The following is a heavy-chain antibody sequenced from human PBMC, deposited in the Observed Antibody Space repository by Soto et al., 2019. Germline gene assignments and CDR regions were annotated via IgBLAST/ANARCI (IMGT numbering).Heavy chain of an antibody. J-gene: IGHJ6*02. CDR3: ARDRTVVVVAATPPVGYYYGMEV. CDR1: GGSVSSNSAA. CDR2: TYYRSKWYN. Sequence: PSQTLSLTCAISGGSVSSNSAAWNWIRQSPSRGLEWLGRTYYRSKWYNDYAVSVKSRITINPDTSKNQFSLQLNSVTPEDTAVYYCARDRTVVVVAATPPVGYYYGMEVWGQGTTVTVSS. V-gene: IGHV6-1*01. D-gene: IGHD2-15*01.